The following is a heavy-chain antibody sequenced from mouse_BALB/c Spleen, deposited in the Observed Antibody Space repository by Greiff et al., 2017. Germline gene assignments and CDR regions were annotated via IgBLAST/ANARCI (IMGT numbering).Heavy chain of an antibody. J-gene: IGHJ1*01. CDR3: ARGPPYWYFDV. CDR1: GFTFSSYA. Sequence: EVKVVESGGGLVKPGGSLKLSCAASGFTFSSYAMSWVRQTPEKRLEWVASISSGGSTYYPDSVKGRFTISRDNARNILYLQMSSLRSEDTAMYYCARGPPYWYFDVWGAGTTVTVSS. CDR2: ISSGGST. V-gene: IGHV5-6-5*01.